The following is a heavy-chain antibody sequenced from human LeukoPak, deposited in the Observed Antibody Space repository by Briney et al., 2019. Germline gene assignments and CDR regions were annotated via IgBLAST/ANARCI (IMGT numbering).Heavy chain of an antibody. D-gene: IGHD6-6*01. CDR3: AKDPELSSSDCDF. CDR2: IWFDGSNK. V-gene: IGHV3-33*06. Sequence: GGSLRLSCAASGFNFSTHAMHWVRQAPGKGLEWVAVIWFDGSNKYYADSVKGRFAISRDNSKNTLYLQMNSLSAEDTAMYYCAKDPELSSSDCDFWGQGTLVTVSS. CDR1: GFNFSTHA. J-gene: IGHJ4*02.